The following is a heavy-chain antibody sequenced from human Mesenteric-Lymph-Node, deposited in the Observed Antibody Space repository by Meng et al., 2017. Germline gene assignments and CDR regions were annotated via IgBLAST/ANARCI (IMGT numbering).Heavy chain of an antibody. Sequence: QVQLQESGSGLVRPSQTLSLTCAVSGDSITSGDYSWTWIRQPPGKGLEWIGYIYHGVNIYYTPSLRSRVTISVDKSRNQFSLKLNSVTAADTAVYYCASNGPVAGTHYWGQGTLVTVSS. V-gene: IGHV4-30-2*01. CDR1: GDSITSGDYS. D-gene: IGHD6-19*01. CDR3: ASNGPVAGTHY. J-gene: IGHJ4*02. CDR2: IYHGVNI.